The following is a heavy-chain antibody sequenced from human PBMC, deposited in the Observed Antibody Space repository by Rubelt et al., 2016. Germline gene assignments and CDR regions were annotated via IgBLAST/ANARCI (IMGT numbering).Heavy chain of an antibody. D-gene: IGHD6-19*01. CDR1: GGSFSGYY. CDR2: INHSGST. V-gene: IGHV4-34*01. CDR3: AGHVASMAGTDY. Sequence: QVQLQQWGAGLLKPSETLSLTCAVYGGSFSGYYWSWIRQPPGKGLEWIGEINHSGSTNYNPSRKCRVTISVDTSKNQFSRKVSSLTAAETAVYYCAGHVASMAGTDYRGQGTLVTVSS. J-gene: IGHJ4*02.